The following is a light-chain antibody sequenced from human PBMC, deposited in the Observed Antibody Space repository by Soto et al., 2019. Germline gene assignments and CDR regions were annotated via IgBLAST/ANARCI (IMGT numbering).Light chain of an antibody. CDR2: WAS. CDR1: QSVLYSSNNKNY. Sequence: DIVMTQSPDSLAVSLGERATINCKSSQSVLYSSNNKNYLAWYQQRPGQPPKLLIYWASTRESGVPDRFSGSGSGTDLTLTISCLQAEDVAVYYCQQYYSTPLTFGGGTKVDIK. CDR3: QQYYSTPLT. V-gene: IGKV4-1*01. J-gene: IGKJ4*01.